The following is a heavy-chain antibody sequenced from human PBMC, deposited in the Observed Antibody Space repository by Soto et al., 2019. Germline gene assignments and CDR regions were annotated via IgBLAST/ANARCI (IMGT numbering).Heavy chain of an antibody. Sequence: GASVKVSCKASGGTFSSYAISWVRQAPGQGLEWMGGIIPIFGTANYAQKFQGRVTITADKSTSTAYMELSSLRSEDTAVYYCARGDIVVVPAAMKRIIWFDPWGQGTLVTVSS. CDR2: IIPIFGTA. V-gene: IGHV1-69*06. D-gene: IGHD2-2*01. CDR1: GGTFSSYA. J-gene: IGHJ5*02. CDR3: ARGDIVVVPAAMKRIIWFDP.